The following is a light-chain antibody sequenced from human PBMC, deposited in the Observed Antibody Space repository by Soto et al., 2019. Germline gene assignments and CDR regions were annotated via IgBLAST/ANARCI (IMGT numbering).Light chain of an antibody. Sequence: EIVLTQSPGTLSLSPGERATLSCRASQSVSSGSLAWYQQKPGQAPRLLIYGASGRATGIPDRLSGSWSGTDFTLTITRLEPEDFAVYYCQHFGSSSLTFGQGTRLEIK. J-gene: IGKJ5*01. V-gene: IGKV3-20*01. CDR3: QHFGSSSLT. CDR1: QSVSSGS. CDR2: GAS.